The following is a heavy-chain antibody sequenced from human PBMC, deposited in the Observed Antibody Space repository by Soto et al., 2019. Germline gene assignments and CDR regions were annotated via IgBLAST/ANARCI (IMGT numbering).Heavy chain of an antibody. CDR3: ASDYPPIAS. J-gene: IGHJ5*02. Sequence: QVQLVQSGAEVKKPGASVKVSCKASGYTFTSYYIHWVRQAPGQGLEWMGWISAYNGNTNYPQKLQGRVTMTTDTSTSKAYMELRSLRSADTAVYYCASDYPPIASWGQGTLVTVSS. D-gene: IGHD3-16*02. CDR1: GYTFTSYY. CDR2: ISAYNGNT. V-gene: IGHV1-18*01.